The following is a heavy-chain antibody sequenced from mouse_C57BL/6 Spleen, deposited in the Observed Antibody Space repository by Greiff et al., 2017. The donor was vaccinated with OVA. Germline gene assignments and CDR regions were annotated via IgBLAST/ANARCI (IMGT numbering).Heavy chain of an antibody. CDR3: ARGLRPLDY. V-gene: IGHV1-69*01. Sequence: VQLQQPGAELVMPGASVKLSCKASGYTFTSYWMHWVKQRPGQGLEWIGEIDPSDSYTNYNQKFKGKSTLTVDKSSSTAYMQLSSLTSEDSAVYYCARGLRPLDYWGQGTTLTVSS. CDR2: IDPSDSYT. D-gene: IGHD1-2*01. J-gene: IGHJ2*01. CDR1: GYTFTSYW.